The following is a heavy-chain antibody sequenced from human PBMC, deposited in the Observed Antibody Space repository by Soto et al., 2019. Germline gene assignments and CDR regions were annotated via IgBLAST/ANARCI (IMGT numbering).Heavy chain of an antibody. V-gene: IGHV1-46*01. D-gene: IGHD3-22*01. CDR3: ASVRRSMYYCDSSGCHYAFDI. J-gene: IGHJ3*02. CDR2: INPSGGST. Sequence: QVQLVQSGAEVKKPGASVKVSCKASGYNFTSYYMHWVRQAPGQGLERMGIINPSGGSTSNAQKFQGRVHMTRDTYTSSVYLRLSSLKSEDTAVYYCASVRRSMYYCDSSGCHYAFDIWGQGTMVTVS. CDR1: GYNFTSYY.